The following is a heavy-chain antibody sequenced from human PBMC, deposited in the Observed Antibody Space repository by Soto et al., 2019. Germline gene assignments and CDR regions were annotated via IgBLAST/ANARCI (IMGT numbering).Heavy chain of an antibody. CDR2: IDSSGST. CDR3: ARLSIAARNYFDY. J-gene: IGHJ4*02. CDR1: GGSISSTSYY. V-gene: IGHV4-39*01. D-gene: IGHD6-6*01. Sequence: QLQLQESGPGLVKPSETLSLTCTVYGGSISSTSYYWGWIRQPPVKGLEWIGSIDSSGSTYYNPSLKGRFTLSVATSKNQFSLKLSSVTAADTAVYYCARLSIAARNYFDYWGQGTLVTVSS.